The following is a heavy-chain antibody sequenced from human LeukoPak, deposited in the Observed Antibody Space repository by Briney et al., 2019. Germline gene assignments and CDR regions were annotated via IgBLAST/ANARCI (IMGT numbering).Heavy chain of an antibody. V-gene: IGHV3-15*01. CDR1: GFTFNTYA. Sequence: GGSLRLSCAASGFTFNTYAMHWVRQAPGKGLEWVGRIKSKTDGGTTDYAAPVKGRFTISRDDSKNTLYLQMNSLKTEDTAVYYCTTGVMITFGGVIVFDYWGQGTLVTVSS. CDR2: IKSKTDGGTT. CDR3: TTGVMITFGGVIVFDY. D-gene: IGHD3-16*02. J-gene: IGHJ4*02.